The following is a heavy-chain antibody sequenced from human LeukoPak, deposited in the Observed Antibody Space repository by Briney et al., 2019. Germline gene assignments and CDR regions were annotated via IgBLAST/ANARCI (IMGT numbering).Heavy chain of an antibody. V-gene: IGHV4-59*01. Sequence: SETLSLTCTVSSRSISGYYWSGIRQPPGKGLELIGYIYSTGITDYNPSLTSRVTISVDHSKNQFSLKLSSVTEEPTAVYYCGLLFCSSGYDDYWGHGTLVTVPS. J-gene: IGHJ4*01. CDR2: IYSTGIT. CDR1: SRSISGYY. D-gene: IGHD3-22*01. CDR3: GLLFCSSGYDDY.